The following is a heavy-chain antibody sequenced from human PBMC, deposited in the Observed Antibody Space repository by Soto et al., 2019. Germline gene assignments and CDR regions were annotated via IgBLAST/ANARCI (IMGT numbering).Heavy chain of an antibody. Sequence: SETLSLTCAVSGGSISSGGYSWSWIRQPPGKGLEWIGYIYHSGSTYYNPSLKSRVTISVGRSKNQFSLKLSSVTAADTAVYYCARGVRGVELNYYYYYGMDVWGQGTTVTVSS. CDR3: ARGVRGVELNYYYYYGMDV. CDR1: GGSISSGGYS. J-gene: IGHJ6*02. D-gene: IGHD3-10*01. V-gene: IGHV4-30-2*01. CDR2: IYHSGST.